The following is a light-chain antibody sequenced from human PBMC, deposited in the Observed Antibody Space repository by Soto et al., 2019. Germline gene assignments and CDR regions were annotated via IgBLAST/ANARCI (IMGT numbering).Light chain of an antibody. CDR1: QSVSSN. CDR3: QQYNNWPPRAT. Sequence: VMTQSPATLSVSPGERATLSCRASQSVSSNLAWYQQKPGQAPRLLIYGASTRATGIPARFSGSGSGTEFTLTISSLQSEDFAVYYCQQYNNWPPRATFGQGTKVDIK. J-gene: IGKJ1*01. CDR2: GAS. V-gene: IGKV3-15*01.